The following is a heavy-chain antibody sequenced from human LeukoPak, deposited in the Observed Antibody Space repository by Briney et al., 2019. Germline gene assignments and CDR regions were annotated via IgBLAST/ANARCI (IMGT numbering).Heavy chain of an antibody. V-gene: IGHV4-59*01. D-gene: IGHD6-19*01. CDR2: VYYSGST. CDR1: GGSISSYF. CDR3: ATPGAYSSGWYYFDY. Sequence: SETLSLTCTVSGGSISSYFWSWIRQPPGKGLEWIGYVYYSGSTNYNPSLKSRVTISVDTSKKQFSLKLSSATAADTAVYYCATPGAYSSGWYYFDYWGQGTLVTVSS. J-gene: IGHJ4*02.